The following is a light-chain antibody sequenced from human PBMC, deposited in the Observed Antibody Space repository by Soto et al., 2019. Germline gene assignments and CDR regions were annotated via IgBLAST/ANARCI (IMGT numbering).Light chain of an antibody. CDR3: QQYGSSPLT. CDR2: GAS. Sequence: EIVLPQSPATLSLSPGERVTLSCRASESVTNYLAWYQQKPGQAPRLLIYGASSRATGIPDRFSGSGSGTDFTLTISRLEPEDFAVHYCQQYGSSPLTFGQGTRLEIK. J-gene: IGKJ5*01. CDR1: ESVTNY. V-gene: IGKV3-20*01.